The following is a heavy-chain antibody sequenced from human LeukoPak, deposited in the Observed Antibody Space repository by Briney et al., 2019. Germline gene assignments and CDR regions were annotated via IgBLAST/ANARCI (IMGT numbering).Heavy chain of an antibody. D-gene: IGHD3-22*01. Sequence: SVKVSCKASGYTFTGYHMHWVRQAPGQGLEWMGGIIPIFGTANYAQKFQGRVTITADESTSTAYVELSSLRSEDTAVYYRARDPDYYDSSGYYWFDPWGQGTLVAVSS. CDR1: GYTFTGYH. CDR3: ARDPDYYDSSGYYWFDP. J-gene: IGHJ5*02. V-gene: IGHV1-69*13. CDR2: IIPIFGTA.